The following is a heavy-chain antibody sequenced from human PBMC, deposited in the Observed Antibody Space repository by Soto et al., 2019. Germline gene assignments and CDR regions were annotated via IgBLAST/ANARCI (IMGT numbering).Heavy chain of an antibody. V-gene: IGHV1-69*13. Sequence: SVKVSCKASGYTFSGYYMHWVRQAPGQGLEWMGGIIPIFGTANYAQKFQGRVTITADESTSTAYMELSSLRSEDTAVYYCARGFGAAGSAGAFDIWGQGTMVTVSS. D-gene: IGHD6-13*01. CDR2: IIPIFGTA. CDR3: ARGFGAAGSAGAFDI. CDR1: GYTFSGYY. J-gene: IGHJ3*02.